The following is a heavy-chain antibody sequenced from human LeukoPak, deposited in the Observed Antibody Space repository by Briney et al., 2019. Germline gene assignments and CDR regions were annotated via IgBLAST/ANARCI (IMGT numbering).Heavy chain of an antibody. CDR3: AKDGQWLGHYYYMDV. J-gene: IGHJ6*03. CDR1: GFTFSSYG. CDR2: IRYDGSNK. D-gene: IGHD6-19*01. V-gene: IGHV3-30*02. Sequence: GGSLRLSCAASGFTFSSYGMHWVRQAPGKGLEWVAFIRYDGSNKYYADSVKGRFTISRDNSKNTLYLQMNSLRAEDTAVYYCAKDGQWLGHYYYMDVWGKGTTVTVSS.